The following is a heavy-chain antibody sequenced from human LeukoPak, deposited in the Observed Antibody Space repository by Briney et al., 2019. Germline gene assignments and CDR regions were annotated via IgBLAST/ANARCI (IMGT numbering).Heavy chain of an antibody. CDR3: ARVSDTSMVTPGFGS. CDR2: VSTSNGAT. V-gene: IGHV1-18*01. CDR1: GYNFNRYS. D-gene: IGHD5-18*01. Sequence: ASVKVSCKTSGYNFNRYSITWVRQAPGQGLEWMGWVSTSNGATNYAEKFQGRVTMTTETVTKTAYLELRRLTSGDTAMHFCARVSDTSMVTPGFGSWGQGTLVTVS. J-gene: IGHJ4*02.